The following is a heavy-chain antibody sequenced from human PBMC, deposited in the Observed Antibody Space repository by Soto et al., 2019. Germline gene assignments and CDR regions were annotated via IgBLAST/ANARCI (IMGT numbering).Heavy chain of an antibody. CDR3: AKGFWSGRLYYGLDV. CDR2: IDPSDSYT. Sequence: PXESLTSSCKGAGYSFTTYWNSWVRQMPGKGLEWMGRIDPSDSYTNYSPSFQGHVTISADKSISTAYLQWSSLKASDTAVYYCAKGFWSGRLYYGLDVWGQGTTVTVSS. J-gene: IGHJ6*02. D-gene: IGHD3-3*01. CDR1: GYSFTTYW. V-gene: IGHV5-10-1*01.